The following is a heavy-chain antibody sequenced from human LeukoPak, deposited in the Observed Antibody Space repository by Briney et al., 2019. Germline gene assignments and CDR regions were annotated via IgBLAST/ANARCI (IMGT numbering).Heavy chain of an antibody. J-gene: IGHJ6*02. V-gene: IGHV3-33*01. Sequence: GGSLRLSCAASRFTFSNYGMHWVRQAPGKGLEWVAVIWYDGSNKYYADFVKGRFTISRDNSKNTLYLQMNSLGAEDTAVYYCARDRYGDHDYYYGMDVWGQGTTVTVSS. D-gene: IGHD4-17*01. CDR2: IWYDGSNK. CDR1: RFTFSNYG. CDR3: ARDRYGDHDYYYGMDV.